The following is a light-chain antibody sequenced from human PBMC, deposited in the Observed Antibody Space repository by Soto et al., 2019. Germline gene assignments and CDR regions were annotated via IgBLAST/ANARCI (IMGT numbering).Light chain of an antibody. CDR1: QDINSH. CDR2: AAS. J-gene: IGKJ4*01. Sequence: IQLTQSPSSLSASVGDGVTITCRASQDINSHLTWYQQKQGKAPKVLIYAASTLQSGVPSRFSGSGSGTDFTLTISSLQPEDFATYYCQQFKDYPLTLGGGTKVEIK. CDR3: QQFKDYPLT. V-gene: IGKV1-9*01.